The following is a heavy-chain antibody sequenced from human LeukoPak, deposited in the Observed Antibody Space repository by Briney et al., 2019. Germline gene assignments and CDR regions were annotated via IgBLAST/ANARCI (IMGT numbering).Heavy chain of an antibody. CDR1: GYTFTSYD. CDR2: MNPNSGNT. CDR3: AGGSIFRIFRAFDI. D-gene: IGHD3-9*01. Sequence: GASVKVSCKASGYTFTSYDINWVRQATGQGLEWMGWMNPNSGNTGYAQKCQGRVTMTRNTSISTAYMELSSLRSEDTAVYYCAGGSIFRIFRAFDIWGQGTMVTVSS. J-gene: IGHJ3*02. V-gene: IGHV1-8*01.